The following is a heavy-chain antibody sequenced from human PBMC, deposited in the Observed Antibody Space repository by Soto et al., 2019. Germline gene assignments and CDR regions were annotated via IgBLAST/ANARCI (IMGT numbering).Heavy chain of an antibody. CDR3: ARTYYYDSSGYYWGVEYFQH. Sequence: EVQLVESGGGLVQPGGSLRLSCAASGFTFSSYSMNWVRQAPGKGLEWVSYISSSISTIYYADSVKGRFTISRDNAKNSLYLQMNSLRDEDTAVYYCARTYYYDSSGYYWGVEYFQHWGQGTLVTVSS. J-gene: IGHJ1*01. D-gene: IGHD3-22*01. V-gene: IGHV3-48*02. CDR2: ISSSISTI. CDR1: GFTFSSYS.